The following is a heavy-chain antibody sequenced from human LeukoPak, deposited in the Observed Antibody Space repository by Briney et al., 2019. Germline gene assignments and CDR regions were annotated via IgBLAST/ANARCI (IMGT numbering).Heavy chain of an antibody. CDR2: IDPSDSYI. V-gene: IGHV5-10-1*01. D-gene: IGHD3-10*01. J-gene: IGHJ5*02. Sequence: GESLKISGKGSGYSFTSNWITWVRQMPGKGLEWMRRIDPSDSYINYSPSFQGHVTISADESISTAYLQWSSLKASDTAMYYCARGKDYGSGSQNWFDPWGQGTLVTVSS. CDR3: ARGKDYGSGSQNWFDP. CDR1: GYSFTSNW.